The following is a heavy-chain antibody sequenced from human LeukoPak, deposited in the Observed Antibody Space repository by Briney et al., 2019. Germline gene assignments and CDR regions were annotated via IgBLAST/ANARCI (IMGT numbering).Heavy chain of an antibody. CDR3: ARGRNDYVWGSHASWFDP. CDR1: GGSISSGGYS. D-gene: IGHD3-16*01. CDR2: IYHSGST. Sequence: SQTLSLTCAVSGGSISSGGYSWSWIRQPPGKGLEWTGYIYHSGSTYYNPSLKSRVTISVDRSKNQFSLKLSSVTAADTAVYYCARGRNDYVWGSHASWFDPWGQGTLVTVSS. V-gene: IGHV4-30-2*01. J-gene: IGHJ5*02.